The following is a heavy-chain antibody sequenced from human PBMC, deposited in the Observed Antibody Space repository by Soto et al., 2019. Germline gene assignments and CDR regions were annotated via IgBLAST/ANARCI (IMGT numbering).Heavy chain of an antibody. Sequence: GGSLRLSCAASGFTFSSYAMSWVRQAPGKGLEWVSAISGSGGSTYYADSVKGRFTISRDNARNSLYLQMNSLRDEDTAVYYCTGDKGIAYAMDVGGQGTTVTVSS. V-gene: IGHV3-23*01. J-gene: IGHJ6*02. CDR1: GFTFSSYA. CDR2: ISGSGGST. D-gene: IGHD6-13*01. CDR3: TGDKGIAYAMDV.